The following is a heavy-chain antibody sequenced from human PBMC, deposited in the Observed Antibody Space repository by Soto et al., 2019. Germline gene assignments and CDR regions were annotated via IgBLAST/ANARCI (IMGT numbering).Heavy chain of an antibody. D-gene: IGHD3-10*01. CDR2: VNPIVGMS. CDR1: GGTFNSYT. V-gene: IGHV1-69*02. J-gene: IGHJ5*01. CDR3: ATSYGSGSTHFDS. Sequence: QVQLVQSGAEVKKPGSSVKVSCTASGGTFNSYTINWLRQAPGRELEWVGRVNPIVGMSNSALKFQGRVTITADKSTSTAFMYLTSLKSEDTAIYFCATSYGSGSTHFDSWGQGTLVTVSS.